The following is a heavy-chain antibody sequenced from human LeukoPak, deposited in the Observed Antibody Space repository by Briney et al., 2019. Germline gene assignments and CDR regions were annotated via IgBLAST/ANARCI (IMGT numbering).Heavy chain of an antibody. CDR1: GFTFSSYG. V-gene: IGHV3-33*01. D-gene: IGHD5-18*01. CDR2: IWYDGSNK. J-gene: IGHJ4*02. CDR3: ARWGIQLWSAPDY. Sequence: GGSLRLSCAASGFTFSSYGMHWVRQAPGKGLEWVAVIWYDGSNKYYADSVKGRFTISSDNSKNTLYLQMNSLRAEDTAVYYCARWGIQLWSAPDYWGQGTLVTVSS.